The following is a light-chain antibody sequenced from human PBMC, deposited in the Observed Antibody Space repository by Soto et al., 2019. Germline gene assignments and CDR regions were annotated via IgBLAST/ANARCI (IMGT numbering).Light chain of an antibody. CDR1: SXNIGAHYD. CDR3: QSYDNSLSVYV. Sequence: QSVLTQPPSVSGAPGQRLTISCTGSSXNIGAHYDVHWYQQLPGTAPKLLIYGNSNRPSGVPDRFSGSKSGTSASLAITGLQAEDEADYYCQSYDNSLSVYVFGTGTKVTVL. J-gene: IGLJ1*01. CDR2: GNS. V-gene: IGLV1-40*01.